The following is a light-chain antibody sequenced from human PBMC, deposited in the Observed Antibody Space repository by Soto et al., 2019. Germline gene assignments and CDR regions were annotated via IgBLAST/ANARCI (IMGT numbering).Light chain of an antibody. CDR1: QDISNY. CDR2: DAS. CDR3: QQYSHLIT. V-gene: IGKV1-33*01. Sequence: DIQMTQSPSSLSASVGDRVTITCQASQDISNYLNWYQQKLGKAPKLLIYDASNWETGVQSRFSGSGCGTDFTFTISSLQPEDIASYYCQQYSHLITFGQGTRLEIK. J-gene: IGKJ5*01.